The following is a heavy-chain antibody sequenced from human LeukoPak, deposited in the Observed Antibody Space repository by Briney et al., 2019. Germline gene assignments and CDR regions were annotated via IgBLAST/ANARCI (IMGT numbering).Heavy chain of an antibody. CDR1: GYTFSQSG. Sequence: ASVKVSCKGSGYTFSQSGISWVRQAPGQGLEWMGIINPSGGSTSYAQKFQGRVTMTRDMSTSTVYMELSSLRSEDTAVYYCARDSEDTTMGPGYWGQGTLVTVSS. CDR3: ARDSEDTTMGPGY. J-gene: IGHJ4*02. V-gene: IGHV1-46*01. D-gene: IGHD5-18*01. CDR2: INPSGGST.